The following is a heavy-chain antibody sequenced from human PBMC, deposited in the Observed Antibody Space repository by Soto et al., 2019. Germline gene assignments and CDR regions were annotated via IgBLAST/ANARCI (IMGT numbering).Heavy chain of an antibody. V-gene: IGHV1-18*01. CDR1: GYAFTTYG. Sequence: QVHLVQSGAEVKKPGASVKVSCQASGYAFTTYGITWVRQAPGQGLEWMGWISAHNGNTNYAQKLQGRVTVTRDTSTRTAYMELRSLRSDDTAVCYCARGRYGDYWRQGALVTVSS. J-gene: IGHJ4*02. CDR3: ARGRYGDY. CDR2: ISAHNGNT. D-gene: IGHD1-1*01.